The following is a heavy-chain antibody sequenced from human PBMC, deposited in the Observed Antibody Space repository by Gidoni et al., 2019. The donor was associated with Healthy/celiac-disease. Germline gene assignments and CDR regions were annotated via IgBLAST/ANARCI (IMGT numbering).Heavy chain of an antibody. D-gene: IGHD6-19*01. CDR2: INHSGST. CDR1: GGPFSGYY. V-gene: IGHV4-34*01. Sequence: QVQLQQWGAGLLKPSEPLSLTCAVYGGPFSGYYWSWIRQPPGKGLEWIGEINHSGSTNYNPSLKSRVTISVDTSKNQFSLKLSSVTAADTAVYYCARRSSGHYFDYWGQGTLVTVSS. J-gene: IGHJ4*02. CDR3: ARRSSGHYFDY.